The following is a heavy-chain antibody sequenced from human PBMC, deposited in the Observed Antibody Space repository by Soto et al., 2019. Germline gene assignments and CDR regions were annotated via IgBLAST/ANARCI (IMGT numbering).Heavy chain of an antibody. CDR2: ISNDALNK. V-gene: IGHV3-30*03. Sequence: QVQLVESGGGVVQPGRSLRLSCAASGFTFSGYGMHWVRQAPGKGLEWVAVISNDALNKYYADSVKGRFAISRDYSRNTLYLQMNSLRAEDTAVYYCARPRRDYYYYYGMDVWGQGTTVTVSS. J-gene: IGHJ6*02. CDR3: ARPRRDYYYYYGMDV. CDR1: GFTFSGYG.